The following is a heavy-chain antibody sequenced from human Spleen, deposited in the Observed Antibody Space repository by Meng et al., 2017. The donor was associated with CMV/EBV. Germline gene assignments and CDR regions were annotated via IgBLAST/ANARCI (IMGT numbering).Heavy chain of an antibody. D-gene: IGHD3-22*01. CDR2: IKTKTDGGTT. CDR1: GLIFTNAW. Sequence: SGLIFTNAWLSGVRQAPGMGLEWVGRIKTKTDGGTTDYAAPVKGRFTISRDDSKNTLYLQMNSLKTEDTAVYFCTTDMYYDSSFHHWGQGTLVTVSS. V-gene: IGHV3-15*01. J-gene: IGHJ1*01. CDR3: TTDMYYDSSFHH.